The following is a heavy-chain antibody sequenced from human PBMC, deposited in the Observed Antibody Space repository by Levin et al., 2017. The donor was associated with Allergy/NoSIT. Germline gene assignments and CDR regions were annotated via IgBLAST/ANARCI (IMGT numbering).Heavy chain of an antibody. CDR3: ASLRVN. J-gene: IGHJ4*02. V-gene: IGHV4-34*01. CDR2: INHSGST. Sequence: SQTLSLTCAVYGGSFSGSHWTWIRQSPGKGLEWIGEINHSGSTNYNPSLKSRVTISVDTSKNQFSLKLTSVTAADTAVYYCASLRVNWGQGTLVTVSS. CDR1: GGSFSGSH. D-gene: IGHD2-21*01.